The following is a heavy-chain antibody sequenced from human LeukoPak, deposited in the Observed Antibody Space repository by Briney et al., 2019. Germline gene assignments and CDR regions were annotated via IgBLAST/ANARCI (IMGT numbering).Heavy chain of an antibody. Sequence: ASVKLSCKASGYTFTSYDINWVRQATGQGLEWMGWMNPNRGNTGSAQKFQGRVTITRNTSITTAYMELRSLRSEDTADYYCESAGLRSSKRQYYYYMD. D-gene: IGHD6-13*01. CDR2: MNPNRGNT. J-gene: IGHJ6*03. V-gene: IGHV1-8*03. CDR3: ESAGLRSSKRQYYYYMD. CDR1: GYTFTSYD.